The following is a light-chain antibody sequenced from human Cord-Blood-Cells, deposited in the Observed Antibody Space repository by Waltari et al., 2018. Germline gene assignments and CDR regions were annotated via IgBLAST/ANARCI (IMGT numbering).Light chain of an antibody. V-gene: IGKV3-15*01. CDR1: KSVSTN. CDR3: QQYNNWPPYT. J-gene: IGKJ2*01. Sequence: MLTHSPAPLSVSPGERATLSCRASKSVSTNLAWYQQKPGQAPRLLIYGASTRATGIPARFSGSGSGTEFTLTISSLQSEDFAVYYCQQYNNWPPYTFGQGTKLEIK. CDR2: GAS.